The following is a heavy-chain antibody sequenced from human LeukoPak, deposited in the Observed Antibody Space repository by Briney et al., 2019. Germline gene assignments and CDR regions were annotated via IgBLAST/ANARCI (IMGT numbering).Heavy chain of an antibody. V-gene: IGHV3-30*03. CDR3: ATNYDSRDYYFHY. CDR2: ISYDGSNK. D-gene: IGHD3-22*01. CDR1: GFTFSSYG. Sequence: PGRSLRLSCAASGFTFSSYGMHWVRQAPGKGLEWVAVISYDGSNKYYADSVKGRFTISRDNSKNTLYLQMNSLRAVDTAVYYCATNYDSRDYYFHYWGQGTLVTVSS. J-gene: IGHJ4*02.